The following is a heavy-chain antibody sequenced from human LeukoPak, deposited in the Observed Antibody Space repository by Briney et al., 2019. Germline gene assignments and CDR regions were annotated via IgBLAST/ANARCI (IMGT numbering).Heavy chain of an antibody. J-gene: IGHJ4*02. Sequence: PGGSLRLSCAASGFSLRDYSMDWVRQAPGKGLEWVSSISSSSRYTFYVYSVKGRFTISRDNAKNSLYLQKNSLRVEDTAVYYCARDEARGYDFRLQDHWGQGTLVSVSS. CDR3: ARDEARGYDFRLQDH. CDR2: ISSSSRYT. V-gene: IGHV3-21*03. CDR1: GFSLRDYS. D-gene: IGHD3-3*01.